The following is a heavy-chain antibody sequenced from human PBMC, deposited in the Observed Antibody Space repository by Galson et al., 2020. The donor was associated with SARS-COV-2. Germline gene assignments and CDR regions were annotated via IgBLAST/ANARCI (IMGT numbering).Heavy chain of an antibody. Sequence: SGPTLAKPTQTPTLTCTFSGFSPRTSWMCVNWTRQPPGQALEWPALIDWADDKYYSKSLKTRHTISKATPKNQVVLTMTNVDPVDTATYYCARIPVVPAAYIGAYDYYGMDVWGQGTTVTVSS. CDR1: GFSPRTSWMC. CDR2: IDWADDK. J-gene: IGHJ6*02. V-gene: IGHV2-70*01. D-gene: IGHD2-2*01. CDR3: ARIPVVPAAYIGAYDYYGMDV.